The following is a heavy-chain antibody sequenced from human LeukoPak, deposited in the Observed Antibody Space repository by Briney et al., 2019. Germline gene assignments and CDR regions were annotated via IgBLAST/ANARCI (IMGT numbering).Heavy chain of an antibody. Sequence: SVKVSCKASGGTFSSYAISWVRQAPGQGLEWMGRIIPIFGTANYAQKFQGRVTITTDESTSTAYMELSSLRSEDTAVYYCARDLAGTIFGVVTPQYWGQGTLVTVSS. V-gene: IGHV1-69*05. D-gene: IGHD3-3*01. CDR3: ARDLAGTIFGVVTPQY. CDR2: IIPIFGTA. CDR1: GGTFSSYA. J-gene: IGHJ4*02.